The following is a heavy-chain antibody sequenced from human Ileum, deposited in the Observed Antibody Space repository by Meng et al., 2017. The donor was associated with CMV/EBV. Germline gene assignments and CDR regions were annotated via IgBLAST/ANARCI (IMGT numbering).Heavy chain of an antibody. CDR1: GYSYSSYY. CDR3: ASRVNSGYYDY. D-gene: IGHD3-22*01. CDR2: INPSGDST. Sequence: CKASGYSYSSYYMHWVREAPGQGLEWMGVINPSGDSTNYAKKFQSRVTMNWDTSTSTVYMELSSLRSEDKAVYNCASRVNSGYYDYWGQGTLVTVSS. V-gene: IGHV1-46*01. J-gene: IGHJ4*02.